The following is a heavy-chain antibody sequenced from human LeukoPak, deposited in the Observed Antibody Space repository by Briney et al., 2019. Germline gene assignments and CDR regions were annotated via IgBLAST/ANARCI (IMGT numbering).Heavy chain of an antibody. CDR3: ARGRYCSADICSGGDAFDI. J-gene: IGHJ3*02. CDR1: GGSLNNYY. V-gene: IGHV4-4*07. CDR2: IYTRGST. Sequence: SETLSLTCTVSGGSLNNYYWSWLRQPAGKGLEWVGRIYTRGSTNYNPSLKGRVTMSVDTSKNQFSLKLSSVTAADTAVYYCARGRYCSADICSGGDAFDIWGQGTMVSVSS. D-gene: IGHD2-15*01.